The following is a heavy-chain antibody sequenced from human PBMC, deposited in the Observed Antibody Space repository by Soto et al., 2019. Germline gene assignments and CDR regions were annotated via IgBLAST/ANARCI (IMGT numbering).Heavy chain of an antibody. D-gene: IGHD4-17*01. CDR1: GGSISSYY. V-gene: IGHV4-59*01. Sequence: PSETLSLTCTVSGGSISSYYWSWIRQPPGKGLEWIGYIYYSGSTNYNPSLKSRVTISVDTSKNQFSLKLSSVTAADTAVYYCARAHDYGDPADAFDIWGQGTMVTVSS. CDR2: IYYSGST. J-gene: IGHJ3*02. CDR3: ARAHDYGDPADAFDI.